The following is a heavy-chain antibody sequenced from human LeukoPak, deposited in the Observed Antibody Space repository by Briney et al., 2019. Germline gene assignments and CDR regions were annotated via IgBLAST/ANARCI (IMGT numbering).Heavy chain of an antibody. CDR2: INPNSGGT. Sequence: GASVKVSCKASGYTFTSYDINWVRQAPGQGLEWMGWINPNSGGTNYAQKFQGRVTMTRDTSISTAYMELSRLRSDDTAVYYCARAAWITMVRGPDFDYWGQGTLVTVSS. V-gene: IGHV1-2*02. J-gene: IGHJ4*02. CDR1: GYTFTSYD. D-gene: IGHD3-10*01. CDR3: ARAAWITMVRGPDFDY.